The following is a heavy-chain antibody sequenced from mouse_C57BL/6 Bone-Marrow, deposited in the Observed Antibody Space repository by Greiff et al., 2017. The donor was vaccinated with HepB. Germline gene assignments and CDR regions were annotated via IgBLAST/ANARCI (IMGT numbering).Heavy chain of an antibody. V-gene: IGHV1-54*01. CDR1: GYAFTNYL. Sequence: VMLVESGAELVRPGTSVKVSCKATGYAFTNYLIEWVKQRPGQGLEWIGVINPGSGGTNYNEKFKGKATLTADKSSSTAYMQLSSLTSEDSAVYFCARTYYGNYVRFAYWGQGTLVTVSA. D-gene: IGHD2-10*01. CDR3: ARTYYGNYVRFAY. CDR2: INPGSGGT. J-gene: IGHJ3*01.